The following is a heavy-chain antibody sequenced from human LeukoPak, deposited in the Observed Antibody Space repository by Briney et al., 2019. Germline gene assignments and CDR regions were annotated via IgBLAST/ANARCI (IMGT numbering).Heavy chain of an antibody. J-gene: IGHJ3*02. V-gene: IGHV1-46*01. CDR2: INPSGGST. D-gene: IGHD2-2*01. CDR1: GYTFTSYY. CDR3: AGVVVVPARNEAFDI. Sequence: EASVKVSCKASGYTFTSYYMHWVRQAPGQGLERMGIINPSGGSTSYAQKFQGRVTMTRDTSTSTVYMELSSLRSEDTAVYYCAGVVVVPARNEAFDIWGQGTMVTVSS.